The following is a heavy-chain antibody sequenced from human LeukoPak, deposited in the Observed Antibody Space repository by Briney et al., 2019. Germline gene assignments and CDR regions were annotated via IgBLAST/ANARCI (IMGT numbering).Heavy chain of an antibody. J-gene: IGHJ6*02. CDR3: ARDSPVAAAGTTGAYYYYYGMDV. CDR1: GFTFSSYA. CDR2: ISGSGGST. D-gene: IGHD6-13*01. Sequence: PGGSLRLSCAASGFTFSSYAMSWVRQAPGKGLEWVSAISGSGGSTYYADSVKGRFTISRDNAKNSLYLQMNSLRAEDTAVYYCARDSPVAAAGTTGAYYYYYGMDVWGQGTTVTVSS. V-gene: IGHV3-23*01.